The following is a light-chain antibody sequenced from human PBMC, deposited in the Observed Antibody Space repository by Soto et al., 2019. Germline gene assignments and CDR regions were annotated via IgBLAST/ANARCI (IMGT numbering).Light chain of an antibody. J-gene: IGKJ2*01. Sequence: DIVLTQSPATLSVSPGDTVTLSCRASESLFGFLAWSQQKPGQAPRLLMYGVSTRATGIPARFSGGGSATDFTLTISSLQSEDSAFYFGQSYNDWPFTSGLGTRLEI. CDR3: QSYNDWPFT. CDR2: GVS. V-gene: IGKV3-15*01. CDR1: ESLFGF.